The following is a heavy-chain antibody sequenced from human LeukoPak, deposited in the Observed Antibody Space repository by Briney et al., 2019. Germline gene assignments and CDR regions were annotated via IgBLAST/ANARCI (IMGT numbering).Heavy chain of an antibody. V-gene: IGHV4-39*01. CDR2: IYYSGST. CDR3: ASVRRGFGESSKYYAYYYMGV. D-gene: IGHD3-10*01. Sequence: PSETLSLTCTVSGGSISSYSYYWGWIRQPPGKGLEWIGNIYYSGSTYYNPSLKSRVTISLDTSKNQFSLKLSSVTAADTAVYYCASVRRGFGESSKYYAYYYMGVWGKGTTVTVSS. J-gene: IGHJ6*03. CDR1: GGSISSYSYY.